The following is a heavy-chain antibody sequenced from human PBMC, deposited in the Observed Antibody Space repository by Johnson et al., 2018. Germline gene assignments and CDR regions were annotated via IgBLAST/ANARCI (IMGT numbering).Heavy chain of an antibody. V-gene: IGHV3-20*04. CDR2: INWHGGST. D-gene: IGHD1-1*01. Sequence: VQLVESGGSVVRPGGSLRLSCTASGFKFDDYGMTWVRQVPGKGLEWVSGINWHGGSTAYADSVQGRFTISRDNANRSLILQMNSLRAEDTAVYYCAKEVMMTGTTCAMDVWGQGTKVTVS. CDR1: GFKFDDYG. J-gene: IGHJ6*02. CDR3: AKEVMMTGTTCAMDV.